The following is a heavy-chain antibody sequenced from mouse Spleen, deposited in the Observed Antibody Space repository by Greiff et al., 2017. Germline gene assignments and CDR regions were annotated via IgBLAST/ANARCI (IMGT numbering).Heavy chain of an antibody. CDR3: ARGDYYGSSYVWFAY. D-gene: IGHD1-1*01. J-gene: IGHJ3*01. Sequence: QVQLQQPGTELVKPGASVKLSCKASGYTFTSYWMHWVTQRPGQGLEWIGNINPSNGGTNYNEKFKSKATLTVDKSSSTAYMQLSSLTSEDSAVYYCARGDYYGSSYVWFAYWGAGTLVTVSA. CDR1: GYTFTSYW. V-gene: IGHV1-53*01. CDR2: INPSNGGT.